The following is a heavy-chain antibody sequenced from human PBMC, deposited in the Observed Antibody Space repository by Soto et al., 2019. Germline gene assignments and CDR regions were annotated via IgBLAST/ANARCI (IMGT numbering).Heavy chain of an antibody. J-gene: IGHJ5*02. D-gene: IGHD3-3*01. Sequence: QVQLVQSGAEVKKPGSSVKVSCKASGGTFSSYAISWVRQAPGQGLEWMGGIIPIFGTANYAQKFQGRVTITADESTSTAYMELSSLRSEDTAVYYCARGGGVLEWLSQSDSIDPWGQGTLVTVSS. V-gene: IGHV1-69*01. CDR1: GGTFSSYA. CDR3: ARGGGVLEWLSQSDSIDP. CDR2: IIPIFGTA.